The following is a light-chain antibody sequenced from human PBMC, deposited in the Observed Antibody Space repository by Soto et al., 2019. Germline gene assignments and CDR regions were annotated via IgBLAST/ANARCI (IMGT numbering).Light chain of an antibody. CDR1: QGIANY. V-gene: IGKV1-27*01. Sequence: DIQMTQSPSSLSASVGXXVTXSXRASQGIANYLAWYQQKPGKVPELLIYAASTLHSGVPSRFSGSGSGSDFTLTISSLQPEDVASYYCQKYSSAPWTFGQGTKVEIK. J-gene: IGKJ1*01. CDR2: AAS. CDR3: QKYSSAPWT.